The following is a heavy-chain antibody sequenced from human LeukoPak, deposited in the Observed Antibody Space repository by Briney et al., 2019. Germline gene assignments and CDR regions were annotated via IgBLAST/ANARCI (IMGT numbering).Heavy chain of an antibody. Sequence: GESLRLSCAASGFPFSTYWMSWVRQAPGKGLEWVANINQDGTEKYYVDSVKGRFTISRDYAKNSLYLQMNSVRAEDTAVYYCARETYSSSWSAKFYYYSYMDVWGKGTTVTVSS. CDR2: INQDGTEK. V-gene: IGHV3-7*01. D-gene: IGHD6-13*01. CDR1: GFPFSTYW. CDR3: ARETYSSSWSAKFYYYSYMDV. J-gene: IGHJ6*03.